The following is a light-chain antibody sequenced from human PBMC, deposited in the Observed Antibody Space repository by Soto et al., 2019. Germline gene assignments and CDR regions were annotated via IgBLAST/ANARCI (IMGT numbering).Light chain of an antibody. V-gene: IGKV2D-29*02. Sequence: VMSQNPLSLSVTPGQPASISCKSSQSLLHITGETFRFWYLQKPGQSPQLLIYEVSTRVSGVPDRFSGSGSGTDFTLEISRVETDDVGIYYCMQSTQLPPTFGQGTRLEIK. CDR3: MQSTQLPPT. CDR1: QSLLHITGETF. CDR2: EVS. J-gene: IGKJ5*01.